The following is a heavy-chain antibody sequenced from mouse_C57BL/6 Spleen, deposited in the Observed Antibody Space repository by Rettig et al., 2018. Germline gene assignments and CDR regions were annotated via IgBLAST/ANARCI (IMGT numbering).Heavy chain of an antibody. CDR3: ARRGYGSSYPYFDY. Sequence: KGRFTISRDNAKNTLYLQMSSLRSEDTALYYCARRGYGSSYPYFDYWGQGTTLTVSS. D-gene: IGHD1-1*01. V-gene: IGHV5-9*01. J-gene: IGHJ2*01.